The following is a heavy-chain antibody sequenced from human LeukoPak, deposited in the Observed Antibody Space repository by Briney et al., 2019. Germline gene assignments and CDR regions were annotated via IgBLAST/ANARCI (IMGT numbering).Heavy chain of an antibody. CDR1: GFTVSTFP. CDR2: ISRNGDTT. Sequence: GGSLRLSCSASGFTVSTFPMHWVRQAPGKGLEYFSAISRNGDTTYYADSVKGRFTISRDNSKNTLYLQMSSLRPEDTAVYYCVKALTDDAFDIWGQGTMVTVST. CDR3: VKALTDDAFDI. V-gene: IGHV3-64D*06. J-gene: IGHJ3*02.